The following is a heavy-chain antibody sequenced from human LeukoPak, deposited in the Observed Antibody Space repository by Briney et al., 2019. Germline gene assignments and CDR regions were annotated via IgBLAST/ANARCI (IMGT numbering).Heavy chain of an antibody. CDR1: GYTFTTYG. J-gene: IGHJ5*02. V-gene: IGHV1-18*01. D-gene: IGHD6-6*01. CDR2: ISAYNGNT. Sequence: APVKLSCTASGYTFTTYGINWVRQAPGQGLEWMGWISAYNGNTNYAQKFQDRVTMTTDTSTSTAYMELRSLRSDDTAVYYCARDLIAVRPGWFDPWGQGTLVTVSS. CDR3: ARDLIAVRPGWFDP.